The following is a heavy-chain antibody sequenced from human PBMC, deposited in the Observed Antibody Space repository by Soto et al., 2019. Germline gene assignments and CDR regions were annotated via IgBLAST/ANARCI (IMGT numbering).Heavy chain of an antibody. Sequence: PSETLSLTCTVSGGSISSYYWSWIRQPPGKGLEWIGYIYYSGSTNYNPSLKSRVTISVDTSKNQFSLKLSSVTAADTAVYYCASTAHSSGWYSGGFDYWGRGTLVTVSS. V-gene: IGHV4-59*01. CDR2: IYYSGST. D-gene: IGHD6-19*01. J-gene: IGHJ4*02. CDR3: ASTAHSSGWYSGGFDY. CDR1: GGSISSYY.